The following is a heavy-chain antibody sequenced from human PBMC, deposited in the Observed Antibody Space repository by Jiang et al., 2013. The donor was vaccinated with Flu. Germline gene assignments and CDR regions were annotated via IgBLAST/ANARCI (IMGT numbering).Heavy chain of an antibody. J-gene: IGHJ6*02. Sequence: YWSWIRQPPGKGLEWIGYIYYSGSTNYNPSLKSRVTISVDTSKNQFSLKLSSVTAADTAVYYCARLTMVRGRTYYYGMDVWGQGTTVTVSS. CDR1: Y. D-gene: IGHD3-10*01. V-gene: IGHV4-59*08. CDR2: IYYSGST. CDR3: ARLTMVRGRTYYYGMDV.